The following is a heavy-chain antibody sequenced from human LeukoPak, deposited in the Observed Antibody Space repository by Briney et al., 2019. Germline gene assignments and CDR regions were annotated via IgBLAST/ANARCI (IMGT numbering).Heavy chain of an antibody. CDR3: ARDQSDYHDYFDY. Sequence: PGGSLRLSCAASGFTFSNYWMSWVRQAPGRGLEWVANIKQDGSEKYYVDSVKGRFTISRDNAKNSLYLQMNSLRAEDTAVYYCARDQSDYHDYFDYWGQGTLVTVSS. CDR1: GFTFSNYW. CDR2: IKQDGSEK. J-gene: IGHJ4*02. V-gene: IGHV3-7*01. D-gene: IGHD4-17*01.